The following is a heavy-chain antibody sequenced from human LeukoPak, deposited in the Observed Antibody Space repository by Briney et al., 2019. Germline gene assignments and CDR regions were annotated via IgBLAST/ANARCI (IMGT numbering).Heavy chain of an antibody. D-gene: IGHD3-22*01. Sequence: SETLSLTCAVYGGFFSGYYWSWIRQPLGKGLEWIGEINHRGSTNYNPSLKSRVTISVDTSKNQFSLKLSSVTAADTAVYYCARDPTMIVVAPWYFDLWGRGTLVTVPS. CDR2: INHRGST. J-gene: IGHJ2*01. V-gene: IGHV4-34*01. CDR3: ARDPTMIVVAPWYFDL. CDR1: GGFFSGYY.